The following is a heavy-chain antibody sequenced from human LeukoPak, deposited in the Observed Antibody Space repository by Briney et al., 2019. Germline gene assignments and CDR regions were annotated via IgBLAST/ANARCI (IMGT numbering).Heavy chain of an antibody. CDR1: GFTFSKYW. V-gene: IGHV3-74*01. D-gene: IGHD6-6*01. J-gene: IGHJ4*02. Sequence: QAGGSLRLSCAASGFTFSKYWMHWVRQAPGKGLVWLSRINNDATSTTYTDSVKGRFTISRDNAENTLFLQMNSLRVDDTAVYYCARVTSSLKALDYWGQGTLVTVSS. CDR3: ARVTSSLKALDY. CDR2: INNDATST.